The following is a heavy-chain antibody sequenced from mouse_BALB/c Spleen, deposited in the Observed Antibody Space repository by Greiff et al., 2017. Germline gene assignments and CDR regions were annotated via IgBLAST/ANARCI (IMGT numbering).Heavy chain of an antibody. CDR2: ISYSGST. J-gene: IGHJ2*01. V-gene: IGHV3-2*02. CDR3: ARGAYYGNYLDY. Sequence: EVKLEESGPGLVKPSQSLSLTCTVTGYSITSDYAWNWIRQFPGNKLEWMGYISYSGSTSYNPSLKSRISITRDTSKNQFFLQLNSVTTEDTATYYCARGAYYGNYLDYWGQGTTLTVSS. CDR1: GYSITSDYA. D-gene: IGHD2-10*01.